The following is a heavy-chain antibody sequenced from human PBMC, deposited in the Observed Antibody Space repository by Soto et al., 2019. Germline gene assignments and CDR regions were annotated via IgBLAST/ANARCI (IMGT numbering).Heavy chain of an antibody. V-gene: IGHV2-5*02. D-gene: IGHD4-17*01. Sequence: QITLKESGPTLVKPTQTLTLTCTFSGFSLTTSGVGVGWIRQPPGKALEWLALIYCDDDKLYSPSLQSRLIIEKDTSKNQVVLPTTNIDPTHTSTYCCAHMTTTVTLWSDPWGQGTLVTVSS. J-gene: IGHJ5*02. CDR2: IYCDDDK. CDR3: AHMTTTVTLWSDP. CDR1: GFSLTTSGVG.